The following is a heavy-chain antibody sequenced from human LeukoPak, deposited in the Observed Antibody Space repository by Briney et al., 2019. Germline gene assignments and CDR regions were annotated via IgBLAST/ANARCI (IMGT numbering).Heavy chain of an antibody. V-gene: IGHV3-23*01. CDR2: ISDSGGST. Sequence: GGSLRLSCAASGFTFNNYAMSWVRQAPGKGPEWFSAISDSGGSTTDADSVKGRFTTSRDNSKSTLYLQMNSLRAEDTAIYYCAKIFHTDGYYLGEHLFDAWGQGTLVTVSS. D-gene: IGHD3-22*01. CDR3: AKIFHTDGYYLGEHLFDA. J-gene: IGHJ5*02. CDR1: GFTFNNYA.